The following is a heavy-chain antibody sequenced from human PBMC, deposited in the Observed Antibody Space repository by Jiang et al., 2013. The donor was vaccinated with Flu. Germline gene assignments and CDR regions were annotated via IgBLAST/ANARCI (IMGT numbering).Heavy chain of an antibody. D-gene: IGHD4-17*01. Sequence: GAEVKKPGSSVKVSCKASGGTFSNYAVSWVRQAPGQGLEWVGGIIPNFGTTNYAQKLQGRLTIIADESTSTAYMDLSSLRSDDTAVYYCARGPTVTSWGYYYFYMDVWGKGTAVTVSS. V-gene: IGHV1-69*01. CDR1: GGTFSNYA. CDR3: ARGPTVTSWGYYYFYMDV. J-gene: IGHJ6*03. CDR2: IIPNFGTT.